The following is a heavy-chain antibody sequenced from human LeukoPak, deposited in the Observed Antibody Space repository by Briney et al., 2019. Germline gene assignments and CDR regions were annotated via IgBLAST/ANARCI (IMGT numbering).Heavy chain of an antibody. CDR1: GYTFTSYG. Sequence: ASVKVSCKASGYTFTSYGISWVRQAPGQGLEWMGWISAYNGNTNYAQKLQGRVTMTTDTSTSTAYMELSSLRSEDTAVYYCARDPAGAVAGAGYFDYWGQGTLVTVSS. CDR3: ARDPAGAVAGAGYFDY. CDR2: ISAYNGNT. D-gene: IGHD6-19*01. V-gene: IGHV1-18*01. J-gene: IGHJ4*02.